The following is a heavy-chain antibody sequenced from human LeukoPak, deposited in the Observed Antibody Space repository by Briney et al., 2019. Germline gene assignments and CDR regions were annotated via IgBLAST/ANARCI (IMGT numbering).Heavy chain of an antibody. CDR2: ISSSGSTI. Sequence: GGSLRLSCAASGFTFSDYYMSWIRQAPGKGLEWVSYISSSGSTIYYADSVKGRFTISRDNAKNSLYLQVNSLRAEDTAVYYCAREYCSSTSCYLPWAFDIWGQGTMVTVSS. CDR3: AREYCSSTSCYLPWAFDI. CDR1: GFTFSDYY. V-gene: IGHV3-11*01. J-gene: IGHJ3*02. D-gene: IGHD2-2*01.